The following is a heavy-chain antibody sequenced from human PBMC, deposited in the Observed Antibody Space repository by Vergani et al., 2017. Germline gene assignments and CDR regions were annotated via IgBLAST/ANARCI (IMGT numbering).Heavy chain of an antibody. D-gene: IGHD2-2*01. CDR1: GYTFTDYF. CDR2: INPNSGGT. J-gene: IGHJ4*02. CDR3: ARVGTSSSRDYFDY. Sequence: QVQLVQSGAEVKKPGASVKVSCKASGYTFTDYFMHWVRQAPGQGLEWMGWINPNSGGTNYAQKFQGRVTMTRDTSISTAYMELSNLRSDDTAVYYCARVGTSSSRDYFDYWCQGTLVAVSS. V-gene: IGHV1-2*02.